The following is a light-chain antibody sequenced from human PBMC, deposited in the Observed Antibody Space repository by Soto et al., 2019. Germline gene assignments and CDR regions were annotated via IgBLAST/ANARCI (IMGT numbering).Light chain of an antibody. V-gene: IGKV4-1*01. CDR3: QQYFNTPLT. Sequence: DIVMTQSPESLAVSLGERATINCKSSQSVLYSSNNKNYLSWFQQKPGQPPKLLIYWASARESGVPDRFSGSGSGTDFTLTIRSLQAADVAVYYCQQYFNTPLTFGGGTKVEIK. CDR2: WAS. CDR1: QSVLYSSNNKNY. J-gene: IGKJ4*01.